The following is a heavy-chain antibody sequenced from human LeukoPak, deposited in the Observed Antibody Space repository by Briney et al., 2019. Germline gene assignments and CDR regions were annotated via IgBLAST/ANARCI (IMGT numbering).Heavy chain of an antibody. Sequence: SETLSLTCTVSGGSISSGGYYWSWIRQHPGKGLEWIGYIYYSGSTYYNPSLKSRVTISVDTSKNQFSLKLSSVTAADTAVYYCARDPNGWGLDYWGQGTLVTVSS. CDR1: GGSISSGGYY. CDR3: ARDPNGWGLDY. V-gene: IGHV4-31*03. CDR2: IYYSGST. D-gene: IGHD1-26*01. J-gene: IGHJ4*02.